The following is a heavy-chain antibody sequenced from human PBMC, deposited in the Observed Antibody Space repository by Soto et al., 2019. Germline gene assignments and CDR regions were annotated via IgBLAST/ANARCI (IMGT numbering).Heavy chain of an antibody. CDR2: INPFDGSR. CDR1: GYIFTSYY. CDR3: SRVDPGETSPFDH. J-gene: IGHJ4*02. V-gene: IGHV1-46*03. D-gene: IGHD3-10*01. Sequence: GASVKVSCKASGYIFTSYYLHWVRQAPGQGLEWMGWINPFDGSRMFAQSFQGRVTLTRDTSTSTVYMELSGLRSDDTAVYYCSRVDPGETSPFDHWGQGTLVTSPQ.